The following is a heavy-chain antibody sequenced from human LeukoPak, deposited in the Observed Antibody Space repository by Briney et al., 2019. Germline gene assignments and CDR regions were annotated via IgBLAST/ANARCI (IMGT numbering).Heavy chain of an antibody. CDR1: GFTFSSYG. Sequence: GGSLRLSCAASGFTFSSYGMHWVRQAPGKGLEWVAVISYDGSNKYYADSVKGRFTISRDNSKNTLYLQMNGLRAEDTAVYYCAKDRSSGARIYDFWTSLYYYYYGMDVWGQGTTVTVSS. CDR2: ISYDGSNK. V-gene: IGHV3-30*18. CDR3: AKDRSSGARIYDFWTSLYYYYYGMDV. D-gene: IGHD3-3*01. J-gene: IGHJ6*02.